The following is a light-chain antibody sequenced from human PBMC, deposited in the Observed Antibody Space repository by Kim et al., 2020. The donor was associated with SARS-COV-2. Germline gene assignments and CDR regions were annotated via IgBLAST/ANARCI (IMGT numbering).Light chain of an antibody. CDR2: EDT. V-gene: IGLV3-25*03. J-gene: IGLJ3*02. CDR3: QSSDSSDTFWV. CDR1: ALPNQY. Sequence: PCKTARITCAEDALPNQYSYWFQQKPGQAPVLVIYEDTERPSGIPERFSGSTSGTTVTLTISGVQAEDEADYYCQSSDSSDTFWVFGGGTQLTVL.